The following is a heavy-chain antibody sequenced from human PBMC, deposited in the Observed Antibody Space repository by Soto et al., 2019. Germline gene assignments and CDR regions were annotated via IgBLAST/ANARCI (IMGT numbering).Heavy chain of an antibody. CDR3: ARLAGIAAAGIS. CDR2: ILYDGSNK. J-gene: IGHJ4*02. CDR1: GFTFSTYG. D-gene: IGHD6-13*01. Sequence: PGGSLRLSCAASGFTFSTYGMHWVRQAPGKGLEWVGVILYDGSNKYYADSVKGRFTISRDNSKNTLYLQMNSLRAEDTAVYYCARLAGIAAAGISWGQGTLVTVSS. V-gene: IGHV3-30*03.